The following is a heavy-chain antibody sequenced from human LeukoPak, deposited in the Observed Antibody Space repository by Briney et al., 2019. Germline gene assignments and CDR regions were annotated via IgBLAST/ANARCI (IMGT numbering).Heavy chain of an antibody. D-gene: IGHD6-6*01. CDR1: GFTFSSYA. CDR3: AKGHSEYSSSPHYFDY. V-gene: IGHV3-23*01. CDR2: ISGSGGST. Sequence: GGSLRLSCAASGFTFSSYAMSWVRQAPGKGLEWVSAISGSGGSTYYADSVKGRFTISRDNSKNTLYLQMNSLRAEDTAVYYCAKGHSEYSSSPHYFDYWGQGTLVTVSS. J-gene: IGHJ4*02.